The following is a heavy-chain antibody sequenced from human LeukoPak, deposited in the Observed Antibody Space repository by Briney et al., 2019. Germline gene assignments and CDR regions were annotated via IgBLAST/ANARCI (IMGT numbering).Heavy chain of an antibody. CDR2: IKTKIDGGTT. CDR3: TAYHSGSCYY. J-gene: IGHJ4*02. V-gene: IGHV3-15*01. CDR1: GFTFSDSW. D-gene: IGHD1-26*01. Sequence: GGSLRLSCAASGFTFSDSWMSWVRQAPGKGLEWVGRIKTKIDGGTTDYAVPVKGRFTISRDDSKKTLYLQMNSLETEDTAVYYCTAYHSGSCYYWGQGTLVTVS.